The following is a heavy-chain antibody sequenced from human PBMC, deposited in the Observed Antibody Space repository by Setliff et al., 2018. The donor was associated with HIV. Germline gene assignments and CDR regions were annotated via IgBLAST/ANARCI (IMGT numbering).Heavy chain of an antibody. D-gene: IGHD3-16*01. CDR2: MRYDGSNK. CDR3: AKDKSYHDYIWGSSVLAY. V-gene: IGHV3-30*02. CDR1: GFTFSDYD. J-gene: IGHJ4*02. Sequence: GGSLRLSCAASGFTFSDYDIHWVRQAPGKGLEWVAFMRYDGSNKDYADSVRGRFTISRDNSKNTLFLQMNSLRPEDTAIYYCAKDKSYHDYIWGSSVLAYWGQGTLVTVSS.